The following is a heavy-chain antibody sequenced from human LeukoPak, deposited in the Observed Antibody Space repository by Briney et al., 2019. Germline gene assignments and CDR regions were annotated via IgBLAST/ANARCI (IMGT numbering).Heavy chain of an antibody. CDR2: MNPNSGNT. V-gene: IGHV1-8*03. CDR1: GYTFTSYD. Sequence: GASVKVSCKASGYTFTSYDINWMRQATGQGLEWMGWMNPNSGNTGYAQKFQGRVTITRNTSIFTAYMELTSLTSEDTAVYYCARKGPAAYNYYYMGVWGKGTTVTVSS. D-gene: IGHD2-2*01. CDR3: ARKGPAAYNYYYMGV. J-gene: IGHJ6*03.